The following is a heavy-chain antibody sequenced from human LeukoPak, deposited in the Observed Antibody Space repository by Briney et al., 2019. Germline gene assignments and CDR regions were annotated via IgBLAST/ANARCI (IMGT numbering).Heavy chain of an antibody. CDR2: IIPIFGTA. CDR1: GGTFSSYA. D-gene: IGHD3-10*01. V-gene: IGHV1-69*13. J-gene: IGHJ4*02. Sequence: GASVKVSCKASGGTFSSYAISWVRQAPGQGLEWMGGIIPIFGTANYAQKFQGRVTITADESTSTAYMELSSLRSEDTAVYYCARGDSTYGSGGYCPLNWGQGTLVTVSS. CDR3: ARGDSTYGSGGYCPLN.